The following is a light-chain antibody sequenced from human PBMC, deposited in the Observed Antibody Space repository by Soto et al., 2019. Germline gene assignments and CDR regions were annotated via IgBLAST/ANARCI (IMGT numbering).Light chain of an antibody. V-gene: IGKV3D-15*01. J-gene: IGKJ2*01. CDR3: QQYDDWPLYT. CDR1: QSIRDN. CDR2: DAT. Sequence: ETVLTQSPATLSVSPGARATLSCRASQSIRDNVAWYQQKPGQSPRLLIYDATRRAPGVPPRFSGSGSGTEFTLTIGSLQSEDFAVYYCQQYDDWPLYTFGQGTKVDIK.